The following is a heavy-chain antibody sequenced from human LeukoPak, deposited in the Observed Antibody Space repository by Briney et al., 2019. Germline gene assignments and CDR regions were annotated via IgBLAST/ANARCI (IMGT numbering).Heavy chain of an antibody. CDR3: ARAAGTGYYYYMDV. CDR2: INWNRGST. Sequence: GGSLRLSCAASGFTFDDYGMSWVRQAPGKGLEWVSGINWNRGSTGYADSVKGRFTISRDNAKNSLYLQMNSLRAEDTALYYCARAAGTGYYYYMDVWGKGTTVTVSS. CDR1: GFTFDDYG. V-gene: IGHV3-20*04. J-gene: IGHJ6*03. D-gene: IGHD1-1*01.